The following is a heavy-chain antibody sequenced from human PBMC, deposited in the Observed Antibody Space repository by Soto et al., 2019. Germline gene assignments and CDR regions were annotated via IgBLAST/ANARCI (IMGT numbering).Heavy chain of an antibody. D-gene: IGHD3-3*01. CDR2: IYYSGST. CDR1: GGSISSSSYY. Sequence: SETLSLTSTVSGGSISSSSYYWGWIRQPPGKGLEWIGSIYYSGSTYYNPSLKSRVTISVDTSKNQFSLKLSSVTAADTAVYYCARHVLRFLEWLLYPIYYYMDVWGKGTSVTVSS. J-gene: IGHJ6*03. CDR3: ARHVLRFLEWLLYPIYYYMDV. V-gene: IGHV4-39*01.